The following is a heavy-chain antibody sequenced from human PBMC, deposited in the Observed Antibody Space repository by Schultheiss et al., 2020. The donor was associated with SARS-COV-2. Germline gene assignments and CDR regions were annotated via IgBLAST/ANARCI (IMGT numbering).Heavy chain of an antibody. Sequence: SQTLPLTCAVYGGSFRGYYWGWIRQPPGKGLEWIGYIYYSGSTNYNPPLKSRVTISVDTSKNQFSLKLSAVTAADTAVYYCASSPPAGIVGATSWFDPWGQGTLVTVSS. V-gene: IGHV4-34*01. CDR1: GGSFRGYY. CDR2: IYYSGST. D-gene: IGHD1-26*01. J-gene: IGHJ5*02. CDR3: ASSPPAGIVGATSWFDP.